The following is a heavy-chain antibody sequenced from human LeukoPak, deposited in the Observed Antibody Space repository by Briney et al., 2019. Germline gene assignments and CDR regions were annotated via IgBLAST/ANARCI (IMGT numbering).Heavy chain of an antibody. V-gene: IGHV3-23*01. J-gene: IGHJ4*02. Sequence: GGSLRLSCAASGFTFSSYAMSWVRQAPGKGLEWVSAISGSGGSIYYADSVKGRFTISRDNSKNTLYLQMNSLRAEDTAVYYCAKDGGYSSGWYSGYWGQGTLVTVSS. CDR2: ISGSGGSI. CDR1: GFTFSSYA. D-gene: IGHD6-19*01. CDR3: AKDGGYSSGWYSGY.